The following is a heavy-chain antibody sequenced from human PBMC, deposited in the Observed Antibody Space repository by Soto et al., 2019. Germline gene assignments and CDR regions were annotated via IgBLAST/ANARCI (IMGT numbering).Heavy chain of an antibody. CDR2: ISSTSSVK. CDR3: AGDQGGTYQNWFDP. CDR1: GFTFSNYE. V-gene: IGHV3-48*03. D-gene: IGHD1-26*01. J-gene: IGHJ5*02. Sequence: PGGSLRLSCAASGFTFSNYEMSWVRQAPGKGLEWVSYISSTSSVKYYADSVKGRFTISRDNAKKSLYLQMKNLRPEDTAVYYCAGDQGGTYQNWFDPWGQGALVTSPQ.